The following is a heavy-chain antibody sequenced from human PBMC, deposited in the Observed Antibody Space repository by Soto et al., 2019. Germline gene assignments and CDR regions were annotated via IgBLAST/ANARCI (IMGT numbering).Heavy chain of an antibody. V-gene: IGHV3-66*01. J-gene: IGHJ5*02. Sequence: PGGSLRLSCAASGFTVSSNYMSWVRQAPGTGLEWVSVIYSGGSTYYADSVKGRFTISRDNSKNTLYLQMNSLRAEDTAVYYCANQPLRFPSWFDPWGQGTLVTVSS. CDR3: ANQPLRFPSWFDP. D-gene: IGHD5-12*01. CDR1: GFTVSSNY. CDR2: IYSGGST.